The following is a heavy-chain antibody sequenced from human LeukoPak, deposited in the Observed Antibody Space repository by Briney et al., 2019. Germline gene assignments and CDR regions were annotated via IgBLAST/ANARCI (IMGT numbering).Heavy chain of an antibody. V-gene: IGHV4-30-2*01. Sequence: SQTLSLTCTVSGGSISSGGYYWSWIRQPPGKGLEWIGYIYHSGSTYYNPSLKSRVTISVDRSKNQFSLKLSSVTAADTAVYYCARVERYSSSWLQFDYWGQGTLVTVSS. CDR3: ARVERYSSSWLQFDY. CDR2: IYHSGST. D-gene: IGHD6-13*01. J-gene: IGHJ4*02. CDR1: GGSISSGGYY.